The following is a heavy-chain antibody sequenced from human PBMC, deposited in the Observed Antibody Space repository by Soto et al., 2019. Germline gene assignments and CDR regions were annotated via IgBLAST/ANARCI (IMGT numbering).Heavy chain of an antibody. V-gene: IGHV3-73*02. CDR3: TRLAYCGGDCYSEPDY. CDR2: IRSKANSYAT. J-gene: IGHJ4*02. Sequence: EVQLVESGGGLVQPGGSLKLSCAASGFTFSGSAMHWVRQASGKGLEWVGRIRSKANSYATAYAASVQGRFTISRDDSKNTAYLQINSLNTEDTAVYYCTRLAYCGGDCYSEPDYWGQGTLDTVSS. D-gene: IGHD2-21*02. CDR1: GFTFSGSA.